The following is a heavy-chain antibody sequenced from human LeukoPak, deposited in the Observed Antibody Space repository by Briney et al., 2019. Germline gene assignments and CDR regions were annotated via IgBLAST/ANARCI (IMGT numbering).Heavy chain of an antibody. V-gene: IGHV3-7*01. J-gene: IGHJ4*01. Sequence: GGSLRLSCAVSGFTFTAYWMNWVRQAPGKGLEWVASIRQDGGEKSYVDSVKGRFTISRDNTKSSLYLQINSLRAEDTAVYYCARDGTAAGLYFDLWGQGTLVTVSS. CDR3: ARDGTAAGLYFDL. CDR1: GFTFTAYW. CDR2: IRQDGGEK. D-gene: IGHD6-13*01.